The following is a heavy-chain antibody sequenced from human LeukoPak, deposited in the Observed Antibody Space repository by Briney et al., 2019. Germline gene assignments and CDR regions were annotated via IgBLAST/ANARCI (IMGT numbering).Heavy chain of an antibody. D-gene: IGHD2-21*01. J-gene: IGHJ4*02. CDR3: ARDHGHKSVGY. CDR1: GYTFSSYG. CDR2: ISTWNVNT. V-gene: IGHV1-18*01. Sequence: ASVKVSCKTSGYTFSSYGISWLRQAPGQGLEWMGWISTWNVNTNYAQKFQGRVTMTTDTSTTTLYMEVRSLRSDDTAVYYCARDHGHKSVGYWGQGTLVTVSS.